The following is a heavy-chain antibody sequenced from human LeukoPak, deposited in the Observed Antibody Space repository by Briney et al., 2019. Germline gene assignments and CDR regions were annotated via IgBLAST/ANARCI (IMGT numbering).Heavy chain of an antibody. CDR1: GGSISSYY. V-gene: IGHV4-59*01. J-gene: IGHJ4*02. Sequence: PSETLSLTCTVSGGSISSYYWSWIRQPPGKGLEWIGYIYYSGSTNYNPSLKSRVTISVDTSKNQFSLKLSSVTAADTAVYYCARANYDSSGYYSPFDYWGQGTLVTASS. CDR2: IYYSGST. D-gene: IGHD3-22*01. CDR3: ARANYDSSGYYSPFDY.